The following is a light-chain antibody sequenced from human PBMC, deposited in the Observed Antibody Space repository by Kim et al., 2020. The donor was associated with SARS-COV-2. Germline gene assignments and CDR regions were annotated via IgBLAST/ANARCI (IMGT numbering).Light chain of an antibody. CDR3: SSYTSSSTVV. CDR2: DVS. J-gene: IGLJ2*01. V-gene: IGLV2-14*03. Sequence: QLIPTARTGSSSDVGGYNCVPWYQQHPAKAPKLIIYDVSHRPSGVSTRFSGSTSGNAAPLTTSGRQPEDEADYYCSSYTSSSTVVFGGGTQLTVL. CDR1: SSDVGGYNC.